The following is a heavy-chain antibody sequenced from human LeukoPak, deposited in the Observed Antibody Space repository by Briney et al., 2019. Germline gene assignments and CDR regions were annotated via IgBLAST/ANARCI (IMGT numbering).Heavy chain of an antibody. CDR3: AKGAGGYQLLYKRGAHFDY. V-gene: IGHV1-69*13. D-gene: IGHD2-2*02. CDR1: GGTSSSYA. CDR2: IIPIFGTA. Sequence: SVKVSCKASGGTSSSYAISWVRQAPGQGLEWMGGIIPIFGTANYAQKFQGRVTITADESTSTAYMELSSLRSEDTAVYYCAKGAGGYQLLYKRGAHFDYWGQGTLVTVSS. J-gene: IGHJ4*02.